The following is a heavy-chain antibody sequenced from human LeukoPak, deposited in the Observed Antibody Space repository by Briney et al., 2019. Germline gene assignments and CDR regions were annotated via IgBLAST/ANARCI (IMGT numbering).Heavy chain of an antibody. Sequence: SETLSLTCTVSGGSISSSSYYWGWIRQPPGKGLEWIGSIYFRGSTYYNPSLKSRVTISVDTSKNQFSLKLSSVTAADAAVYYCARLGYSIGNLFDPWGQGTLVTVSS. J-gene: IGHJ5*02. V-gene: IGHV4-39*01. CDR3: ARLGYSIGNLFDP. CDR2: IYFRGST. CDR1: GGSISSSSYY. D-gene: IGHD6-19*01.